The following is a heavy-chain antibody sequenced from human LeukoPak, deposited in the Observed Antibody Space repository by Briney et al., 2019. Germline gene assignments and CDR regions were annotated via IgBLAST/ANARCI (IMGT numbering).Heavy chain of an antibody. CDR2: ISGSGGST. D-gene: IGHD4-17*01. Sequence: GGSLRLSCAASGFTFRSYGMSWVRQAPGKGLEWVSAISGSGGSTYYADSVKGRFTSSRANSKNTLYLQMNSLRAEDTAVYYCAKDLWDYGDSPYYFDYWGQGTLVTVSS. J-gene: IGHJ4*02. CDR3: AKDLWDYGDSPYYFDY. CDR1: GFTFRSYG. V-gene: IGHV3-23*01.